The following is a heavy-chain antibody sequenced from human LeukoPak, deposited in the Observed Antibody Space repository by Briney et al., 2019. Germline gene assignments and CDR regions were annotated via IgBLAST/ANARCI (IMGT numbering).Heavy chain of an antibody. CDR2: INHSGST. J-gene: IGHJ4*02. D-gene: IGHD3-10*01. V-gene: IGHV4-34*01. Sequence: KPSETLSLTCAVYGGSFSGYYWSWIRQPPGKGLEWLGEINHSGSTNYNPSLKSRVTMSVDTSKNQFSLRLSSVTPADTAVYYCARNRLYGSGSGDFDYWGQGTLVTVSS. CDR1: GGSFSGYY. CDR3: ARNRLYGSGSGDFDY.